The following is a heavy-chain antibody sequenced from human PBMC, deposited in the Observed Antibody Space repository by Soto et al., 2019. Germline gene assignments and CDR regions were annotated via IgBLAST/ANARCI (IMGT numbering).Heavy chain of an antibody. CDR1: GGSISSSNW. J-gene: IGHJ6*02. D-gene: IGHD2-15*01. CDR2: IYHSGST. V-gene: IGHV4-4*02. Sequence: QVQLQESGPGLVKPSGTLSLTCAVSGGSISSSNWWSWVRQPPGKGLEWIGEIYHSGSTNYNPSLKSRVTISVDKSKNQFSLKLSSVTAADTAVYYCARSRYCSGGSCWFKDYYYGMDVWGQGTTVTVSS. CDR3: ARSRYCSGGSCWFKDYYYGMDV.